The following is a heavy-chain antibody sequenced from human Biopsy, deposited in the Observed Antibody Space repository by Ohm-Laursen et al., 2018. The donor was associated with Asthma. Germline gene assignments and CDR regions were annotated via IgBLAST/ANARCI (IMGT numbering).Heavy chain of an antibody. CDR1: GFTVSTNG. V-gene: IGHV3-53*01. Sequence: SLRLSCSASGFTVSTNGMSWVRQPPGKGLERVSVIYSGGGTYYADSVQGRVTISRDNSKNTLSLQMNSLRAEDTAVYYCARVYGGSFFSGSFDIWGQGTMVTVSS. CDR3: ARVYGGSFFSGSFDI. J-gene: IGHJ3*02. CDR2: IYSGGGT. D-gene: IGHD4-23*01.